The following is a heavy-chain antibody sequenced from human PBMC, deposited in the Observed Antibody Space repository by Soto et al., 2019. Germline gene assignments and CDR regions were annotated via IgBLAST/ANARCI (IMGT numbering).Heavy chain of an antibody. CDR1: GVSFSGYY. D-gene: IGHD2-21*01. V-gene: IGHV4-34*01. J-gene: IGHJ4*02. CDR3: ARVWPWGLGYFDY. Sequence: QVQLQQWGAGLLKPSETLSLTCAVYGVSFSGYYWSWIRQPPGKGLEWIGEINHSGSTNYNPSLKRRVTISVDTSKNQFSLKLSSVTAADTAVYYCARVWPWGLGYFDYWGQGTLVTVSS. CDR2: INHSGST.